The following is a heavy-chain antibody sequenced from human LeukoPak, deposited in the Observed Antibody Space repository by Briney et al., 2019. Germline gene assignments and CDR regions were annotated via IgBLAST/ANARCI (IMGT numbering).Heavy chain of an antibody. V-gene: IGHV3-48*03. J-gene: IGHJ4*02. CDR2: ISSSGSTI. CDR3: ARDVGSRFDY. CDR1: GFTFSSYE. D-gene: IGHD1-26*01. Sequence: PGGSLRLSCAASGFTFSSYEMNWVRQAPGKGLEWVSYISSSGSTIYYADSVKGRFTISRDNAKNSLYLQMNSLRAEDTALYYCARDVGSRFDYWGQGTLVTVSS.